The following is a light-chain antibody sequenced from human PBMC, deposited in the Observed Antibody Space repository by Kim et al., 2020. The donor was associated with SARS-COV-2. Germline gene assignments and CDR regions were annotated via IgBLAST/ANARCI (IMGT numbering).Light chain of an antibody. CDR2: DAS. CDR1: QDISND. Sequence: ESVGDRVTITCQASQDISNDIYWYQQQPEKAPKLLIYDASNLETGVPSRFSGSGSGTDFTFTISSLQPEEIATYYCQQYDNLPVTFGQGTKLEI. CDR3: QQYDNLPVT. J-gene: IGKJ2*01. V-gene: IGKV1-33*01.